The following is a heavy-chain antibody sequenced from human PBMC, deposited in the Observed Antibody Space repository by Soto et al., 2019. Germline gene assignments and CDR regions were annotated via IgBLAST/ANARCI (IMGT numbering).Heavy chain of an antibody. CDR2: INPNSGGT. Sequence: QVQLVQSGAEVKKPGASVKVSCKASGYTFTGYYMHWVRQAPGQGLEWMGWINPNSGGTNYAQKFQGWVTMTRDTSISTAYMELSRLRSDDTAVYYCARGTITMVRGVTHPVNYWGQGTLVTVSS. V-gene: IGHV1-2*04. D-gene: IGHD3-10*01. CDR3: ARGTITMVRGVTHPVNY. J-gene: IGHJ4*02. CDR1: GYTFTGYY.